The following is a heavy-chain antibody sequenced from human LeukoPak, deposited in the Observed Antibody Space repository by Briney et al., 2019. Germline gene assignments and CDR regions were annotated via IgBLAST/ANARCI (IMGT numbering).Heavy chain of an antibody. CDR1: GDSMTGYC. CDR2: IYYTGTT. J-gene: IGHJ4*02. D-gene: IGHD4-17*01. CDR3: ARDFDGDYGAR. V-gene: IGHV4-59*01. Sequence: SETLSLTCSVSGDSMTGYCWSWIRQPPGKGLEWIGYIYYTGTTNYNPSLKSRVTISVDTSKNQFSLRLTSVTAADTAVYFCARDFDGDYGARWGQGILVSVSP.